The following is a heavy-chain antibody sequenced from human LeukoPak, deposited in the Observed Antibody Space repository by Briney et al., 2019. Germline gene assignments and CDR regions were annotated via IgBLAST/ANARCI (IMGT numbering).Heavy chain of an antibody. CDR1: GYTFTGYY. Sequence: ASVKVSCKASGYTFTGYYMHWVRQAPGQGLEWMGIIHSGGGSTTYPQKFQGRVTMTRDTSTSTVYMELSSLRSEDTAVYYCARDGTHHSWDYWGQGTLVTVSS. D-gene: IGHD1-1*01. CDR2: IHSGGGST. CDR3: ARDGTHHSWDY. J-gene: IGHJ4*02. V-gene: IGHV1-46*01.